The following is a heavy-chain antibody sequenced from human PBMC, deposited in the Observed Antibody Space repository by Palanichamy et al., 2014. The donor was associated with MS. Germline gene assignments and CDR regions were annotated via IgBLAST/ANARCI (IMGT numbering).Heavy chain of an antibody. Sequence: QVQLVESGGGVVQPGRSLRLSCAASGFTFSTYPMHWVRQAPGNGLEWVALISYDGSNKYYADSVKGRFTISRDNSKNTLYLQMNSLRAEDTAMYYCAREEVAAYFDYWGQGALVTVSP. J-gene: IGHJ4*02. CDR2: ISYDGSNK. CDR1: GFTFSTYP. CDR3: AREEVAAYFDY. V-gene: IGHV3-30*04. D-gene: IGHD2-15*01.